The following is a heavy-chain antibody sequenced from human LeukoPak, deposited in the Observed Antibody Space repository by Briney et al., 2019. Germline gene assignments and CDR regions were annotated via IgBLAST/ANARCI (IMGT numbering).Heavy chain of an antibody. V-gene: IGHV4-31*03. CDR2: IYYSGST. J-gene: IGHJ5*02. Sequence: PSQTLSLTCTVSGGSISSGGYYWSWIRQHPGKGLEWIGYIYYSGSTYYNPSLMSRVTISVDTSKNQFSLKLSSVTAADTAVYYCVVGALRGWFDPWGQGTLVTVPS. CDR1: GGSISSGGYY. D-gene: IGHD1-26*01. CDR3: VVGALRGWFDP.